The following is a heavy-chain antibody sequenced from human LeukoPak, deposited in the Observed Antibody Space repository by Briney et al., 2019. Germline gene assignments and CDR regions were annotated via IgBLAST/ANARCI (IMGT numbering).Heavy chain of an antibody. D-gene: IGHD3-22*01. CDR3: ARGRITTIVVADYFDY. CDR1: GGTFSSYA. Sequence: ASVKVSCKASGGTFSSYAISWVRQAPGQGLEWMGGIIPIFGTANYAQKFQGRVTITTDESTSTAYMELSSLRSEDTAVYYCARGRITTIVVADYFDYWGQGSLVTVSS. V-gene: IGHV1-69*05. CDR2: IIPIFGTA. J-gene: IGHJ4*02.